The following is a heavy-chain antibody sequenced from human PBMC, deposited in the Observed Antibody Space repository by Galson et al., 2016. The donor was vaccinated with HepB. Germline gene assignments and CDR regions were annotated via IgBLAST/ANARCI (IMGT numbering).Heavy chain of an antibody. Sequence: SETLSLTCTVSGDSISKYYWSWIRQPPGKGLEWIGEIDHGGSTYYSPSLKSRVTISLDTSRSQFSLKLSSVTAADTAVYYCARVKRGSRYGSRTYYNSNKSDNWFDPWGQGTLATVSS. CDR1: GDSISKYY. V-gene: IGHV4-34*01. J-gene: IGHJ5*02. D-gene: IGHD3-10*01. CDR2: IDHGGST. CDR3: ARVKRGSRYGSRTYYNSNKSDNWFDP.